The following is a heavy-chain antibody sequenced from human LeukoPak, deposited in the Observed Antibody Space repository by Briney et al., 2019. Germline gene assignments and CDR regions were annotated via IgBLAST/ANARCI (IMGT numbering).Heavy chain of an antibody. CDR3: AREAVVTTNYYYYGMDV. CDR1: GYTFTTYY. D-gene: IGHD2-21*02. V-gene: IGHV1-2*06. Sequence: ASVKVSCKASGYTFTTYYMHWVRQAPGQGLEWMGRINPNSGGTAYAQKFQGRVTMTRDTSISTAYMEVSGLRSDDTAVYYCAREAVVTTNYYYYGMDVWGQGTTVTVSS. J-gene: IGHJ6*02. CDR2: INPNSGGT.